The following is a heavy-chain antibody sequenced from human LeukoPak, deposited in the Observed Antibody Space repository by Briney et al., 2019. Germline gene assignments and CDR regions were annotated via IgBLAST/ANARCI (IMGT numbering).Heavy chain of an antibody. CDR1: GFTFSSYA. J-gene: IGHJ5*02. CDR3: ARRADAMTTRWFDP. D-gene: IGHD4-17*01. Sequence: LRLSCAASGFTFSSYAMSWVRQPPGKGLEWIGYIYYSGSTYYNPSLKSRVTISVDTSKNQFSLKLSSVTAADTAVYYCARRADAMTTRWFDPWGQGTLVTVSS. CDR2: IYYSGST. V-gene: IGHV4-30-4*08.